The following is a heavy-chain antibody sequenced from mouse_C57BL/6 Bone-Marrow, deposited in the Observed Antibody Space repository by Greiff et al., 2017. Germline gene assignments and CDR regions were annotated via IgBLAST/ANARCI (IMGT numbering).Heavy chain of an antibody. CDR3: ASRAHYDGSSFLDY. V-gene: IGHV1-58*01. CDR2: IYIGNGYT. Sequence: EVQLQESGAELVRPGSSVKMSCKTSGYTFTSYGINWVKQRPGQGLECIGYIYIGNGYTAYNEKFKGKATLTSDTSSSTAYMQLSRLTSGDSAIYFCASRAHYDGSSFLDYWGQGTTLTVSS. CDR1: GYTFTSYG. D-gene: IGHD1-1*01. J-gene: IGHJ2*01.